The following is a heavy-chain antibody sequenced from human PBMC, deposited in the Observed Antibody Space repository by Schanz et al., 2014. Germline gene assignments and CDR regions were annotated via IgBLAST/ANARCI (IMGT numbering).Heavy chain of an antibody. J-gene: IGHJ4*02. V-gene: IGHV3-33*01. CDR2: IWYDENNK. CDR1: GFPFSSYG. D-gene: IGHD3-10*01. Sequence: QVQLVESGGGVVQFGRSLRLSCVASGFPFSSYGMHWVRQAPGKGLEWVAVIWYDENNKYYADSVKGRFTMSRDNSKNTLYLQMNSLRAEDTAVYYCARANYRRKINFDYWGRGTLVTVSS. CDR3: ARANYRRKINFDY.